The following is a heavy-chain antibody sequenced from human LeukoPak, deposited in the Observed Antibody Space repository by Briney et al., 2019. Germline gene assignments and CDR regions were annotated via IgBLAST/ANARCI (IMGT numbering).Heavy chain of an antibody. J-gene: IGHJ5*02. CDR1: GFTFSSYA. V-gene: IGHV3-23*01. CDR3: AKDRRSEVPSNWFDP. CDR2: TSGSGGST. D-gene: IGHD3-10*01. Sequence: PGGSLRLSCAASGFTFSSYAMSWVRQAPGKGLEWVSATSGSGGSTYYADSVKGRFTISRDNSKNTLYLQMNSLRAEDTAVYYCAKDRRSEVPSNWFDPWGQGTLVTVSS.